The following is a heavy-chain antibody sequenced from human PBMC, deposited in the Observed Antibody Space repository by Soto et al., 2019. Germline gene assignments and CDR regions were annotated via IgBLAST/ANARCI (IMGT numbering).Heavy chain of an antibody. CDR3: TTAFRDYYDSSGYHGGSY. Sequence: GGSLRLSCAASGFTFSNAWMNWVRQAPGKGLEWVGRIKSKTDGGTTDYAAPVKGRFTISRDDSKNTLYLQMNSLKTEDTAVYYCTTAFRDYYDSSGYHGGSYWGQGTLVTVSS. CDR1: GFTFSNAW. D-gene: IGHD3-22*01. V-gene: IGHV3-15*07. J-gene: IGHJ4*02. CDR2: IKSKTDGGTT.